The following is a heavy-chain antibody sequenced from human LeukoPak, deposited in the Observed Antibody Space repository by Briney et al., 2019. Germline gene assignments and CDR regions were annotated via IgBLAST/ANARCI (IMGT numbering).Heavy chain of an antibody. Sequence: ASVKVSCKASGYTFHSYYVNWVRQAPGQGLEWMGIINPSGGSTSYAQKFQGRVTMTRDMSTSTVYMELSSLRSDDTAVYYCARDQGVGFLLAVAGIENYWGQGTLVTVSS. CDR3: ARDQGVGFLLAVAGIENY. J-gene: IGHJ4*02. V-gene: IGHV1-46*02. CDR1: GYTFHSYY. D-gene: IGHD6-19*01. CDR2: INPSGGST.